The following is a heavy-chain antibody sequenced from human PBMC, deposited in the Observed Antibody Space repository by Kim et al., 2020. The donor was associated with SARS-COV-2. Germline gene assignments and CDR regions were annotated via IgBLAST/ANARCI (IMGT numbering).Heavy chain of an antibody. CDR2: ISSSGTTV. CDR3: AREVYGDYVDY. V-gene: IGHV3-11*01. CDR1: GFTFSDYY. D-gene: IGHD4-17*01. Sequence: GGSLRLSCAASGFTFSDYYMSWIRRAPGKGLEWVSYISSSGTTVYYADSVKGRFTISRDNAKNSLYLQMNSLRADDTAVYYCAREVYGDYVDYWGQGTLVTVSS. J-gene: IGHJ4*02.